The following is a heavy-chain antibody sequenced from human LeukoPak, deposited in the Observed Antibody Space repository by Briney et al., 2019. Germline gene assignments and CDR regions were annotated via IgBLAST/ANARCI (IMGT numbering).Heavy chain of an antibody. CDR1: GFTFSSYA. CDR3: AKDQSNWNEGFDY. CDR2: ISGSGGRT. J-gene: IGHJ4*02. V-gene: IGHV3-23*01. Sequence: GGSLRLACAASGFTFSSYAMSWVRQAPGKGLEWVSAISGSGGRTYYADSVKGRFTISRDNSKNTLYLQMNSLRAEDTTVYYCAKDQSNWNEGFDYWGQGTLVTVSS. D-gene: IGHD1-1*01.